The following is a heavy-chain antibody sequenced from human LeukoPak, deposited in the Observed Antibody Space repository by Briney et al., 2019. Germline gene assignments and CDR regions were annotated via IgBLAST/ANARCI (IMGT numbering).Heavy chain of an antibody. CDR3: ARERGYNYGYSGYYDH. J-gene: IGHJ1*01. CDR2: ISTSGAST. Sequence: GGSLRLSCAASGFSFSSFEMNWVRQAPGKGLEWISYISTSGASTYYADSVRVRFTISRDNAKDSLYLRMDTLRVEDSAVYYCARERGYNYGYSGYYDHWGQGILVSVSS. V-gene: IGHV3-48*03. CDR1: GFSFSSFE. D-gene: IGHD5-18*01.